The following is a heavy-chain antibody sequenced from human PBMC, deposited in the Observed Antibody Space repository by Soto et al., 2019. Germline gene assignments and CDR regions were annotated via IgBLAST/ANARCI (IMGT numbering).Heavy chain of an antibody. Sequence: GGSLRLSCAASGFTFSSYAMSWVRQAPGKGLEWVSAISGSGGSTYYADSVKGRFTISRDNSKNTLYLQMNSLRAEDTAVYYCAKDPTAGDKGGYYYYYYMDVWGKGTTVTVSS. CDR3: AKDPTAGDKGGYYYYYYMDV. CDR1: GFTFSSYA. D-gene: IGHD3-10*01. CDR2: ISGSGGST. J-gene: IGHJ6*03. V-gene: IGHV3-23*01.